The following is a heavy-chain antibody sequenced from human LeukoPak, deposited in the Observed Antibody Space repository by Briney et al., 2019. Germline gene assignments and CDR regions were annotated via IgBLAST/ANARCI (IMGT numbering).Heavy chain of an antibody. J-gene: IGHJ4*02. V-gene: IGHV4-59*01. D-gene: IGHD4-11*01. CDR3: ARLRGNYFPDY. Sequence: PSETLSLTCTVSGGSISSYYWSWIRQPPGKGLEWIGYIYYSGSTNYNPSLKSRLAISVDTSKNQFSLNLNSVTAADTAVYYCARLRGNYFPDYWGQGTLVTVSS. CDR2: IYYSGST. CDR1: GGSISSYY.